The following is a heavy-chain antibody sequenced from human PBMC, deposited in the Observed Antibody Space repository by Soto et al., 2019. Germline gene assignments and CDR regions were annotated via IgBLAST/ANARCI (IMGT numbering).Heavy chain of an antibody. D-gene: IGHD2-2*01. CDR1: GGSISSSNYF. V-gene: IGHV4-39*01. J-gene: IGHJ4*02. CDR2: IFYTGTT. CDR3: ARTWGFTSPAEYFEY. Sequence: PSETLSLTCAVSGGSISSSNYFWGWIRQPPGKGLEWIGSIFYTGTTYSKPSLKSRVTISVDTSKNQFSLKLISVTAADTAVYYCARTWGFTSPAEYFEYWGQGTLVTVSS.